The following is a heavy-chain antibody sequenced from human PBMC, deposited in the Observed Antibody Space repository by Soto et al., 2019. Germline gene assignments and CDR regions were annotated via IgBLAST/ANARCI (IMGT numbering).Heavy chain of an antibody. J-gene: IGHJ4*02. V-gene: IGHV4-59*08. CDR1: DGSISTYS. Sequence: SETLSLTRSVSDGSISTYSWSWPRQPPGKGLEWIGYIYDTGSTIYNPSLKSQVTISVDRPNNQFSLKLNSVTAADTAIYYCAGDIRSGSYRFDYWGQGTLVTVS. CDR3: AGDIRSGSYRFDY. CDR2: IYDTGST. D-gene: IGHD1-26*01.